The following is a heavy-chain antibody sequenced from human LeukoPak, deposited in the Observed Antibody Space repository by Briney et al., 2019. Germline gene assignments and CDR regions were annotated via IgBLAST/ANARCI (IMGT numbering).Heavy chain of an antibody. CDR3: ARASYIYVYYFDY. CDR2: VTYDGNNK. Sequence: GGSLRLSCAASGFTFNNYAVHWVRQAPGKGLEWVAVVTYDGNNKYYADSVKGRFTVSRDNSRNTVNLQMNSLRAEDTAVYYCARASYIYVYYFDYWGQGTLVTVSS. CDR1: GFTFNNYA. D-gene: IGHD5-18*01. J-gene: IGHJ4*02. V-gene: IGHV3-30-3*01.